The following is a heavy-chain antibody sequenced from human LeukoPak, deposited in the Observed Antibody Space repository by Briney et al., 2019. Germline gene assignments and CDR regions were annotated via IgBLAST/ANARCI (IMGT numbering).Heavy chain of an antibody. CDR3: GRDLEQWRGRMDV. CDR1: GYTFTGYY. Sequence: ASVTVSRKASGYTFTGYYMHWLRLAPGQGLEWLGWINPNSGGTNYAQKFQGRVTMTRDTSISTAYMEVSSLRSDDTAVYYCGRDLEQWRGRMDVWGQGTTVTVSS. D-gene: IGHD6-19*01. V-gene: IGHV1-2*02. CDR2: INPNSGGT. J-gene: IGHJ6*02.